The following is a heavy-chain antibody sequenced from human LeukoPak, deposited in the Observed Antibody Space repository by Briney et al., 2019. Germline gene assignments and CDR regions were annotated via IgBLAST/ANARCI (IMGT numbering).Heavy chain of an antibody. D-gene: IGHD3-10*01. Sequence: ASVKVSCKASGYTFTSYDINWVRQATGQGLEWMGWMNPNSGNTGYAQKFQGRVSLTWDMSTRTVYMEMGSLRSDDTAVYFCARDGSGSPGYWGQGTLVTVSS. CDR1: GYTFTSYD. CDR3: ARDGSGSPGY. CDR2: MNPNSGNT. J-gene: IGHJ4*02. V-gene: IGHV1-8*01.